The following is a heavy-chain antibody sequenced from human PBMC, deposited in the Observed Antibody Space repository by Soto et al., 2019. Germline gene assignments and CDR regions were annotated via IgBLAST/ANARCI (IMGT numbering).Heavy chain of an antibody. V-gene: IGHV4-61*01. CDR2: IYYTGST. CDR1: GGSVTSGNYF. CDR3: ARIPVDTAMISWFDP. J-gene: IGHJ5*02. D-gene: IGHD5-18*01. Sequence: PSETLSLTCTVSGGSVTSGNYFWNWIRQPPGTGLEWIGYIYYTGSTNYNPSLKSRVTISVDTSKNQFSLKLTSVTAADTAVYYCARIPVDTAMISWFDPWGQGTLVTVA.